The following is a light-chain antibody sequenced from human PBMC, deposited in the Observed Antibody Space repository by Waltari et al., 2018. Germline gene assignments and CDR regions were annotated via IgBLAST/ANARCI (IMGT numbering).Light chain of an antibody. Sequence: QSALTQPASVSGSPGQSITISCTGTSSDVGGHPYVSWYQQHPGEAPRLNIYGVSSRPSGVSRRFSASRSGNTASLTISGLRTEDESDYYCSSYSSVTNVVFGGGTKLTVL. J-gene: IGLJ2*01. V-gene: IGLV2-14*01. CDR1: SSDVGGHPY. CDR3: SSYSSVTNVV. CDR2: GVS.